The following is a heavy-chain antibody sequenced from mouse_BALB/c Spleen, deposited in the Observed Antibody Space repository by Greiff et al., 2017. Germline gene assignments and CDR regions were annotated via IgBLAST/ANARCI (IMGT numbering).Heavy chain of an antibody. V-gene: IGHV5-4*02. D-gene: IGHD4-1*01. J-gene: IGHJ3*01. CDR3: ARDELGQFAY. Sequence: EVKLVESGGGLVKPGGSLKLSCAASGFTFSDYYMYWVRQTPEKRLEWVATISDGGSYTYYPDSVKGRFTISRDNAKNNLYLQMSSLKSEDTAMYYCARDELGQFAYWGQGTLVTVSA. CDR1: GFTFSDYY. CDR2: ISDGGSYT.